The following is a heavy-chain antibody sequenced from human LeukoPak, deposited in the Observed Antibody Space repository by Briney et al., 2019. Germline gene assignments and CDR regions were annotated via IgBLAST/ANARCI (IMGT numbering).Heavy chain of an antibody. J-gene: IGHJ4*02. CDR1: GGSISSSSYY. Sequence: PSETLSLTCTVSGGSISSSSYYWDWIRQPPGKGLEWIGSIHYSGSTYYNPSLKSRVTISVDTSKNQFSLKLSSVTAADTAVYYCAIFARYGDYVDYWGQGTLVTVSS. V-gene: IGHV4-39*01. CDR2: IHYSGST. CDR3: AIFARYGDYVDY. D-gene: IGHD4-17*01.